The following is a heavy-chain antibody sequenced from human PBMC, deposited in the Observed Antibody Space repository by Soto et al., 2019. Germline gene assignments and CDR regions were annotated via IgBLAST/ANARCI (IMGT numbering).Heavy chain of an antibody. CDR3: AKSTGGTANGMGV. Sequence: EVQVVESGGGLVQPGRSLRLSCAASGFSFDDYAMHWVRQAPGKGLEWVSGISCNSGTIGYADSVKGRFTISRANDKNSLYLPMNSLRAEDTALYYCAKSTGGTANGMGVWGQGTTVTVFS. CDR2: ISCNSGTI. V-gene: IGHV3-9*01. D-gene: IGHD2-8*02. J-gene: IGHJ6*02. CDR1: GFSFDDYA.